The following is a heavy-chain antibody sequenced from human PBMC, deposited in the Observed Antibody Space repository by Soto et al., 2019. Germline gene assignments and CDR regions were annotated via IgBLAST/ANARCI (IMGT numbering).Heavy chain of an antibody. CDR3: ARDSDLGFGPLRYYGMDV. V-gene: IGHV1-18*01. CDR2: ISAYNGNT. D-gene: IGHD3-10*01. Sequence: GASVKVSCKASGYTFTSYGISWVRQAPGQGLEWMGWISAYNGNTNYAQKLQGRVTMTTDTSTSTAYMELRSLRSDDTAVYYCARDSDLGFGPLRYYGMDVCGQGTTVTVSS. CDR1: GYTFTSYG. J-gene: IGHJ6*02.